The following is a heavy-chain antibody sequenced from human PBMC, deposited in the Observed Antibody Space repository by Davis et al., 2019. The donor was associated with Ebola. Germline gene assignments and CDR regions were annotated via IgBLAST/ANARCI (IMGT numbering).Heavy chain of an antibody. V-gene: IGHV1-2*06. CDR2: VILKSGAT. Sequence: ASVKVSCKASGYTFTGYNIHWMRQAPGQGLEWLGRVILKSGATNSAQKFQGRVTMTRDTSISTGYMELSSLRYDDTADYYCARGHNYAHEYWGQGTLVTVSS. D-gene: IGHD4-11*01. CDR3: ARGHNYAHEY. CDR1: GYTFTGYN. J-gene: IGHJ4*02.